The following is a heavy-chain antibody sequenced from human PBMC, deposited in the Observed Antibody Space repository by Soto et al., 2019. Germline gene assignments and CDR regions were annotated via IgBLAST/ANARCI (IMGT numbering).Heavy chain of an antibody. CDR1: GFTFSSYS. CDR2: FRTGADDGTT. Sequence: GGSLRLSCAASGFTFSSYSMSWVRQAPGKGLEWVSGFRTGADDGTTYYADSVKGRFTISRDISKNTLFLQMNSLRAEDTAIYYCAKKVNSGPGSQYFDYWGQGTLVTVSS. D-gene: IGHD3-10*01. V-gene: IGHV3-23*01. CDR3: AKKVNSGPGSQYFDY. J-gene: IGHJ4*02.